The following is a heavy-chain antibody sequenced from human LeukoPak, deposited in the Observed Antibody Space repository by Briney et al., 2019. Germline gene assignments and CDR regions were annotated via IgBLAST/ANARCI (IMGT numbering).Heavy chain of an antibody. Sequence: SSETLSLTCTVSGGSISSYYWSWIRRPPGKGLEWIGYIYYSGSTNYNPSLKSRVTISVDTSKNQFSLKLSSVTAADTAVYYCARDAYYYGSGSYNWFDPWGQGTLVTVSS. CDR2: IYYSGST. D-gene: IGHD3-10*01. CDR1: GGSISSYY. J-gene: IGHJ5*02. V-gene: IGHV4-59*01. CDR3: ARDAYYYGSGSYNWFDP.